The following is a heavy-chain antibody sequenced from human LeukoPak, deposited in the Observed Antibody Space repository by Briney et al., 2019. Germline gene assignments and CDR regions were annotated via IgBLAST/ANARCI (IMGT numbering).Heavy chain of an antibody. V-gene: IGHV1-69*13. Sequence: SVKVSCKASGGTFSSYAISWVRQAPGQGLEWMGGIIPIFGTADYAQKFQVRVTITADESTSTAYMELSSLRSEDTAVYYCARLPLRSIAVGYYGMDVWGQGTTVTVSS. CDR1: GGTFSSYA. CDR3: ARLPLRSIAVGYYGMDV. D-gene: IGHD6-6*01. CDR2: IIPIFGTA. J-gene: IGHJ6*02.